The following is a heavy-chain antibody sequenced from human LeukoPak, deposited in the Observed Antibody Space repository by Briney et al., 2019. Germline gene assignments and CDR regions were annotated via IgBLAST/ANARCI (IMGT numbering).Heavy chain of an antibody. CDR1: GFTVSSNY. CDR3: ARESRYFYWLLGSLDY. D-gene: IGHD3-9*01. Sequence: GGSLRLSCAASGFTVSSNYMSWVRQAPGKGLEWVSVIYSGGSTYYADSVKGRFTISRDNSKNTLYLQMNSLRAEDTAVYYCARESRYFYWLLGSLDYWGQGTLVTVSS. J-gene: IGHJ4*02. CDR2: IYSGGST. V-gene: IGHV3-66*01.